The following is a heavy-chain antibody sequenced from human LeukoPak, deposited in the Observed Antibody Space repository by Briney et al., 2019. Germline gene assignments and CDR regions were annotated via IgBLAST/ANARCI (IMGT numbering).Heavy chain of an antibody. CDR1: GGSFSGYY. V-gene: IGHV4-34*01. Sequence: SETLSLTCAVYGGSFSGYYWSWIRQPPGKGLEWIGEINHSGSTNYNPSLKSRVTISVDTSKNQFSLKLSSVTAADTAVYYCAGGRGCSSTSCFPRIRWRGYYFDYWGQGTLVTVSS. D-gene: IGHD2-2*01. CDR2: INHSGST. J-gene: IGHJ4*02. CDR3: AGGRGCSSTSCFPRIRWRGYYFDY.